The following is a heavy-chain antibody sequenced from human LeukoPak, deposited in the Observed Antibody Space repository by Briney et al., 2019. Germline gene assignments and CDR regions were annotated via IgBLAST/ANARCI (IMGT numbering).Heavy chain of an antibody. V-gene: IGHV3-23*01. J-gene: IGHJ4*02. Sequence: PGGSLRLSCAASGFTFSSYAMTWVRQAPGKGLEWVSTISSSGDSRYHADSVKGRFTVSRDNSKNSLYLQMNSLTSEDTAKYFCAKDRGYNGHKIFDSWGQGALVTVSS. CDR3: AKDRGYNGHKIFDS. CDR1: GFTFSSYA. D-gene: IGHD5-12*01. CDR2: ISSSGDSR.